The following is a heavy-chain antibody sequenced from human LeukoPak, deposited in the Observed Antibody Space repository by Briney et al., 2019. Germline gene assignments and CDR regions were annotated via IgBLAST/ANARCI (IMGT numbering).Heavy chain of an antibody. D-gene: IGHD5-12*01. V-gene: IGHV4-34*01. CDR2: INHSGST. CDR3: AGGPDIVATMEGDYYYYGMDV. Sequence: SETLSLTCAVYGGSFSGYYWSWIRQPPGKGLEWIGEINHSGSTNYNPSLKSRVTISVDTSKNQFSLKLSSVTAADTAVYYCAGGPDIVATMEGDYYYYGMDVWGQGTTVTVSS. CDR1: GGSFSGYY. J-gene: IGHJ6*02.